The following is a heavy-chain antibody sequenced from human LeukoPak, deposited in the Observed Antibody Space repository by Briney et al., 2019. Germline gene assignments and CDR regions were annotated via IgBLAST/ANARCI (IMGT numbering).Heavy chain of an antibody. J-gene: IGHJ3*02. Sequence: GASVKVSCKASGYTFTSYGISWVRQAPGQGLEWMGWINPNSGGTNYAQKFQGRVTMTRDTSISTAYMELSRLRSDDTAVYYCARDRSWGYDVFDIWGQGTMVTVSS. V-gene: IGHV1-2*02. D-gene: IGHD6-13*01. CDR1: GYTFTSYG. CDR3: ARDRSWGYDVFDI. CDR2: INPNSGGT.